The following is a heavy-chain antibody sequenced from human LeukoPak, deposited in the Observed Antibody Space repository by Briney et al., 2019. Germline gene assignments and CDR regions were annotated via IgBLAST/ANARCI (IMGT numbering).Heavy chain of an antibody. CDR2: ISSSGSTI. D-gene: IGHD6-13*01. Sequence: PGGSLRLSCAASGFTFSDYYMSWIRQAPGKGLEWVSYISSSGSTIYYADSVKGRFTISRDNAKNSLYLQMNSLRAEDTAVYYCAKGARSSSWYGGGYYYYMDVWGKGTTVTISS. CDR1: GFTFSDYY. V-gene: IGHV3-11*01. J-gene: IGHJ6*03. CDR3: AKGARSSSWYGGGYYYYMDV.